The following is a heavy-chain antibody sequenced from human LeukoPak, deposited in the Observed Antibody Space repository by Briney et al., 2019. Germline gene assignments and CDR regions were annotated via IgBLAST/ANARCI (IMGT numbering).Heavy chain of an antibody. CDR1: GFTFSSYS. Sequence: GSLRLSCAASGFTFSSYSMNWVRQAPGKGLEWVSSISSSSSYIYYADSVKGRFTISRDNAKNSLYLQMNSLRAEDTAVYYCARVSTSEMYYYYYYMDVWGKGTTVTISS. J-gene: IGHJ6*03. CDR3: ARVSTSEMYYYYYYMDV. CDR2: ISSSSSYI. V-gene: IGHV3-21*01. D-gene: IGHD2-2*01.